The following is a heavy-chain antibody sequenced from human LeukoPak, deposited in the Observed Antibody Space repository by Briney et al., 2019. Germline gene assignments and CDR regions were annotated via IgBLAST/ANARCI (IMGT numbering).Heavy chain of an antibody. Sequence: ASVKVSCKTSGYTFTGYYMHWVRQAPGQGLEWMGWINPNSGGTNYAQKLQGRVTMTRDTSISTAYMELSRLRSDDTAVYYCARDYDILTGYGGGGFDIWGQGTMVSVSS. CDR2: INPNSGGT. V-gene: IGHV1-2*02. D-gene: IGHD3-9*01. CDR1: GYTFTGYY. CDR3: ARDYDILTGYGGGGFDI. J-gene: IGHJ3*02.